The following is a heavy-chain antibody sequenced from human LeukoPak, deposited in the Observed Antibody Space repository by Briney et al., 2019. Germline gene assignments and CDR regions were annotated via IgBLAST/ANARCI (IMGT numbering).Heavy chain of an antibody. Sequence: SETLSLTCTVSGYSISSGYYWGWIRQPPGKGLKWIGSISHSGSTYYNPSLKSRVTISVRTSRNQFSLKLNSVTAADTAVYYCAKSDGYGLVDIWGQGTMVTVSS. CDR3: AKSDGYGLVDI. CDR2: ISHSGST. V-gene: IGHV4-38-2*02. CDR1: GYSISSGYY. D-gene: IGHD3-10*01. J-gene: IGHJ3*02.